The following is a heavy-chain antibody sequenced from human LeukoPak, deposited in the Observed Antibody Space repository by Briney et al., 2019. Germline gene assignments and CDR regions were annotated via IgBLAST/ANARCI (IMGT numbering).Heavy chain of an antibody. D-gene: IGHD6-13*01. J-gene: IGHJ4*02. V-gene: IGHV3-21*01. CDR3: ASKERKAAAANGSY. CDR2: ISSSSSYT. Sequence: KPGGSLRLSCAASGFTFSSYSMSWVRHAPGKGLEWVSSISSSSSYTYYADSVKGRFTISRDNAKNSLYLQMNSLRAEDTAVYYCASKERKAAAANGSYWGQGTLVTVSS. CDR1: GFTFSSYS.